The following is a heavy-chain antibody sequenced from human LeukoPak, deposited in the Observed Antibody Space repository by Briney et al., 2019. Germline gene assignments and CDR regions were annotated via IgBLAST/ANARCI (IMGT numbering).Heavy chain of an antibody. CDR3: ANEKYYFDY. J-gene: IGHJ4*02. CDR2: ISAGGGE. V-gene: IGHV3-23*01. Sequence: GGSLRLSCAASGFTLSNYAMSWVRRAAGKGLEWVSTISAGGGEYYADSVKGRFTISRDNSKSTLYLQMNSLRAEDTAVYYCANEKYYFDYWGQGTLVTVSS. CDR1: GFTLSNYA.